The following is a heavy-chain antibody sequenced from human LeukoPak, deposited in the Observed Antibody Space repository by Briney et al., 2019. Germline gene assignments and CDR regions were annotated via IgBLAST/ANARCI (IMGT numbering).Heavy chain of an antibody. CDR2: IIPISGTP. V-gene: IGHV1-69*05. D-gene: IGHD1-26*01. CDR1: RGTFSSYV. J-gene: IGHJ3*02. Sequence: SVKVSCKASRGTFSSYVFSWVRQAPGQGLEWLGGIIPISGTPNYAQKLQGRVTITTDESTSTAYMDLSGLRSGDTAMYYCAIQGVGAPGSFDIWGQGTMVTVSS. CDR3: AIQGVGAPGSFDI.